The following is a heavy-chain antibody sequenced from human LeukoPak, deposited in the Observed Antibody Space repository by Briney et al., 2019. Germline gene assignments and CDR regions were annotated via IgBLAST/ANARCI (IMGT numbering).Heavy chain of an antibody. V-gene: IGHV3-74*01. CDR2: INTDGSST. CDR1: GFTFSSYW. D-gene: IGHD2-21*01. J-gene: IGHJ4*02. Sequence: PGGSLRLSCAASGFTFSSYWMHWVRQAPGKGLVWVSRINTDGSSTSYADSVKGRFTISRDNAKNTLYLQMNSLRAEDTAVYYCARAVRYCGGDCSVDSWGQGTLVTISS. CDR3: ARAVRYCGGDCSVDS.